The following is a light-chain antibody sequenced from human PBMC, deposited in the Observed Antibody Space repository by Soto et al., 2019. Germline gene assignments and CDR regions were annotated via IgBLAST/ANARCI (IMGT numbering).Light chain of an antibody. J-gene: IGKJ1*01. CDR1: QIVSSSY. V-gene: IGKV3-20*01. CDR3: QQKVNSPWT. CDR2: GAS. Sequence: DIVLTQSPGTLYLSPGERATLSCRASQIVSSSYLAWYQQRPGQAPRLLIYGASSRATGIPDRFSGSGSGTDFTLASSRLEREDFAVYYCQQKVNSPWTFGQGTKVE.